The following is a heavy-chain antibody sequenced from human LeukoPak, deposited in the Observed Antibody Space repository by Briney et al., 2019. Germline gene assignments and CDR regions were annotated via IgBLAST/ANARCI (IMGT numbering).Heavy chain of an antibody. V-gene: IGHV4-4*07. CDR3: ARGRKHQLPQHFDY. CDR1: GGSISSYY. D-gene: IGHD2-2*01. CDR2: IYTSGST. J-gene: IGHJ4*02. Sequence: SETLSLTCTVCGGSISSYYWSWIRQPAGKGVEWIGRIYTSGSTNYNPSLKSRVTMSVDTSKNQFSLKLSSVTAADTAVYYCARGRKHQLPQHFDYWGQGTLVTVSS.